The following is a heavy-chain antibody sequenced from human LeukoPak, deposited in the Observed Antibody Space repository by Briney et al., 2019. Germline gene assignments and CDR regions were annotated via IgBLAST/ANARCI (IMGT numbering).Heavy chain of an antibody. J-gene: IGHJ4*02. CDR3: AKAPVTTCRGAFCYPFDY. Sequence: GGSLRLSCAASGFTLSSYAMSWVRQAPGKGLEWVTAISDTGNTYHADSVKGRFTISRDSSKNTLFLQMNRLRPEDAAVYYCAKAPVTTCRGAFCYPFDYWGLGTLVTVSS. CDR2: ISDTGNT. V-gene: IGHV3-23*01. D-gene: IGHD2-15*01. CDR1: GFTLSSYA.